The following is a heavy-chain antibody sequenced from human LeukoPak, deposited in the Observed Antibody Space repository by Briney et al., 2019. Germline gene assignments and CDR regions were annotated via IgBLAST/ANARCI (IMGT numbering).Heavy chain of an antibody. CDR1: GGSISSYY. Sequence: SETLSLTCTVSGGSISSYYWSWIRQPPGKGLEWIGYIYYSGSTNYNPSLKSRVTISVDTSKNQFSLKLSSVTAADTAVYYCARVRTYYYGSGSWIDYWGQGTLVTVSS. V-gene: IGHV4-59*01. CDR3: ARVRTYYYGSGSWIDY. CDR2: IYYSGST. J-gene: IGHJ4*02. D-gene: IGHD3-10*01.